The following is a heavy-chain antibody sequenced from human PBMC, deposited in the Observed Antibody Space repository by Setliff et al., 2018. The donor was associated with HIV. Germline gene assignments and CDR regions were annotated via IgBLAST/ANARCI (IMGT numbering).Heavy chain of an antibody. Sequence: SETLSLTCAVYGGSFSGYYWNWIRQPPGKGLEWIGEINHRGSTNYNPSLKSRVTILGDTSKNQFSLKLSSVTAADTAVYYCARRAGSDYFTRFDYWGQGTLVTVSS. V-gene: IGHV4-34*01. J-gene: IGHJ4*02. D-gene: IGHD3-10*01. CDR2: INHRGST. CDR1: GGSFSGYY. CDR3: ARRAGSDYFTRFDY.